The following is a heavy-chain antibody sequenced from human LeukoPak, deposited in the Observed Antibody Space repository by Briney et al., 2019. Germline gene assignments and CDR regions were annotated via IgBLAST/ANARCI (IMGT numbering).Heavy chain of an antibody. V-gene: IGHV4-4*09. Sequence: SETLSLTCTVSGGSISSYYWSWIRQPPGKGLEWIGYIYTSGSTNYNPSLKSRVTISVDTSKNPFSLELSSVTAADTAVYYCARTRDSSGFMIDYWGQGTLVTVSS. CDR2: IYTSGST. CDR3: ARTRDSSGFMIDY. J-gene: IGHJ4*02. D-gene: IGHD3-22*01. CDR1: GGSISSYY.